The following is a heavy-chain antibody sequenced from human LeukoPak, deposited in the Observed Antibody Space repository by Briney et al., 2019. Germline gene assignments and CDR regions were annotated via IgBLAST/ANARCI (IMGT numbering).Heavy chain of an antibody. CDR1: GGSISSYY. CDR2: INHSGST. CDR3: ARGRRWLQLHFDY. V-gene: IGHV4-34*01. J-gene: IGHJ4*02. Sequence: SETLSLTCTVSGGSISSYYWSWIRQPPGKGLEWIGEINHSGSTNYNPSLKSRVTISVDTSKNQFSLKLSSVTAADTAVYYCARGRRWLQLHFDYWGQGTLVTVSS. D-gene: IGHD5-24*01.